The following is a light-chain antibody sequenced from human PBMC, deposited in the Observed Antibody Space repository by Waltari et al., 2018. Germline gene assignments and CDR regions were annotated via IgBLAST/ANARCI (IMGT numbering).Light chain of an antibody. Sequence: QSVLTQPPSVSGAPGQRITISCTGTSTNIGAGFRVHWYRQFPGTAPKVVIYDNTYRPSGVPDRVSGSKSGTSASLAISGLQAEDEAEYYCQSYDTSDLFVFGSGTQVTVL. J-gene: IGLJ1*01. CDR2: DNT. V-gene: IGLV1-40*01. CDR3: QSYDTSDLFV. CDR1: STNIGAGFR.